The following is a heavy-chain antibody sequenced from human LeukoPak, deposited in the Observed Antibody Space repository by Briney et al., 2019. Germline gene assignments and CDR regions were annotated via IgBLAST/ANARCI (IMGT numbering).Heavy chain of an antibody. Sequence: PGGSLRLSCAASGFTFSSYWMHWVRQAPGKGLVWVSRIKSDGSSTNYADSVKGRFTISRDNAKNTLDLQMNSLRGEDTAVEYCAREDTMVRGVITRTLDYWGQGTLVTVSS. V-gene: IGHV3-74*01. J-gene: IGHJ4*02. CDR2: IKSDGSST. CDR1: GFTFSSYW. D-gene: IGHD3-10*01. CDR3: AREDTMVRGVITRTLDY.